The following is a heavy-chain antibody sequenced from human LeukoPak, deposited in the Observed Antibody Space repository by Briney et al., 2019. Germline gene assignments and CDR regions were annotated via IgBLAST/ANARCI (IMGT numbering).Heavy chain of an antibody. D-gene: IGHD6-19*01. Sequence: GGSLRLSCAASGFTFSTYWTSWVRQVPGKGLEWVANIKHDGSQKFYADSVKGRFTISRDDANNSLYLQMYSLRAEDTAVYYCAKDGDTSGWYRGAFEIWGQGTMVTVSS. CDR3: AKDGDTSGWYRGAFEI. V-gene: IGHV3-7*05. CDR1: GFTFSTYW. CDR2: IKHDGSQK. J-gene: IGHJ3*02.